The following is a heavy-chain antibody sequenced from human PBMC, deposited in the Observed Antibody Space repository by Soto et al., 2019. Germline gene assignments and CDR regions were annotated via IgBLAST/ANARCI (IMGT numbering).Heavy chain of an antibody. CDR1: GYTFTSYG. J-gene: IGHJ6*02. CDR2: ISAYDGYT. CDR3: ARGGFYDSSGARNYYYYGMNV. D-gene: IGHD3-22*01. V-gene: IGHV1-18*01. Sequence: ASVKVSCKASGYTFTSYGINWVRQAPGQGLERLGWISAYDGYTNYAQILQGRVSMTTDTSTKTAYMELRSLRSDDTAMYYCARGGFYDSSGARNYYYYGMNVWGQGTTVTVSS.